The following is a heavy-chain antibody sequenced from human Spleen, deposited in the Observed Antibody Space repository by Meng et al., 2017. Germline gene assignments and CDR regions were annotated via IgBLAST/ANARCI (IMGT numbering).Heavy chain of an antibody. D-gene: IGHD6-13*01. CDR2: INAGNGNT. CDR1: GYTFTSYA. Sequence: ASVKVSCKASGYTFTSYAMHWVRQAPGQRLEWMGWINAGNGNTKYSQKFQGRVTITRDTSASTAYMELSSLRSEDTAVYYCARECRVGIAAAGIPSLDWFDPWGQGTLVTVSS. V-gene: IGHV1-3*01. CDR3: ARECRVGIAAAGIPSLDWFDP. J-gene: IGHJ5*02.